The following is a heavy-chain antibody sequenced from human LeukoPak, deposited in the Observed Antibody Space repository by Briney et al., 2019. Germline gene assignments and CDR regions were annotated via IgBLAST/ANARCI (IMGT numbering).Heavy chain of an antibody. V-gene: IGHV4-39*01. CDR2: IYYSGST. D-gene: IGHD1-26*01. J-gene: IGHJ3*02. CDR1: GGSISSSSYY. Sequence: PSETLSLTCTGSGGSISSSSYYWGWIRQPPGKGLEGIGSIYYSGSTYYNPSLKSRVTISVDTSKNQFSLKLSSVTAADTAVYYCARASPLAGSSGGDAFDIWGQGTMVTVSS. CDR3: ARASPLAGSSGGDAFDI.